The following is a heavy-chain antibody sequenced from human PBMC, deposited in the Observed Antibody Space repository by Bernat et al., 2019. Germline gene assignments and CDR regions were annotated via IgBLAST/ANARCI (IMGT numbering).Heavy chain of an antibody. Sequence: EVQLVESGGGLVQPGGSLRLSCAASGFTFSSYWMSWVRQAPGKGLEWVANIKQDGSEKYYLDSVKGRFTISRDNAKNSLYLQMNSLRAEDTAVYYCARVSGIVVPWAAFDIWGQGTMVTVSS. CDR2: IKQDGSEK. J-gene: IGHJ3*02. V-gene: IGHV3-7*03. D-gene: IGHD2-2*01. CDR3: ARVSGIVVPWAAFDI. CDR1: GFTFSSYW.